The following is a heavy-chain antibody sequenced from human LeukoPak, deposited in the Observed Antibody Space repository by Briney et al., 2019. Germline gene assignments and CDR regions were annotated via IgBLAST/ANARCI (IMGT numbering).Heavy chain of an antibody. J-gene: IGHJ4*02. CDR2: ISAYNGDT. V-gene: IGHV1-18*01. D-gene: IGHD5-12*01. CDR1: GYTFTRYS. Sequence: ASVMVSCKASGYTFTRYSIGWVRQAPGQGLEWVGWISAYNGDTKYEQKLQGRVTLTTDASTSTAYMELRSLRSDDTAIYYCARSHAGYETEYYFDSWGQGTLVTVS. CDR3: ARSHAGYETEYYFDS.